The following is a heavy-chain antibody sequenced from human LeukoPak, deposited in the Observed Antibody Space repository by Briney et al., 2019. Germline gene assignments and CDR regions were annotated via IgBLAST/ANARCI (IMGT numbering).Heavy chain of an antibody. CDR3: ARVYDYVWGSYRSFDY. J-gene: IGHJ4*02. Sequence: GASVKVSCKASGYTFTGYYMHWVRQAPGQGLGWVGWINPNSGGTNYAQKFQGRVTMTSDTSISTAYMELSRLRSDDTAVYYCARVYDYVWGSYRSFDYWGQGTLVTVSS. V-gene: IGHV1-2*02. D-gene: IGHD3-16*02. CDR2: INPNSGGT. CDR1: GYTFTGYY.